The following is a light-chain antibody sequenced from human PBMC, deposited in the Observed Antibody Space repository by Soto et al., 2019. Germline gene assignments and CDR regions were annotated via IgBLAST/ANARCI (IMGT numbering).Light chain of an antibody. CDR3: SSYTSSSTRV. CDR2: EVS. J-gene: IGLJ3*02. Sequence: QSALTQPASVSGSPGQSITISCTGTSSDVGGYNYVSWYQQHPGKAPKLMIYEVSNRPSGVSNRFSGSKSGNTASLTISGREAEDGGYYYCSSYTSSSTRVFGGGTKLTVL. CDR1: SSDVGGYNY. V-gene: IGLV2-14*01.